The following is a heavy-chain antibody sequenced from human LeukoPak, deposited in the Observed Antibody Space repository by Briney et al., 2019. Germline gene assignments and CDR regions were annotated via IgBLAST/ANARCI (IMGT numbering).Heavy chain of an antibody. CDR1: GYTFTGYN. J-gene: IGHJ3*02. Sequence: GASVKVSCKASGYTFTGYNMHWVRQAPGQGLEWMGWINPNSGGTNYAQKFQGRVTMTRDTSISTAYMELSRLRSDDTAVYYCARGGRITMIVVAGPPRDIWGQGTVVTVSS. V-gene: IGHV1-2*02. D-gene: IGHD3-22*01. CDR2: INPNSGGT. CDR3: ARGGRITMIVVAGPPRDI.